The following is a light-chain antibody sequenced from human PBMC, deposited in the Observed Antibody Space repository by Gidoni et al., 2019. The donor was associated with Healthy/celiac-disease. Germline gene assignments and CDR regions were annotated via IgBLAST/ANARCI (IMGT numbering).Light chain of an antibody. CDR1: QSVSSN. CDR2: GAS. J-gene: IGKJ3*01. CDR3: QQYSNWPPKT. Sequence: EIVMTQSPATLSVSPGERATLSCRASQSVSSNLAWYQQKPGQAPRRLIYGASTRATGIPARFSGSGSGTEFTLTISSLQSEDFAVYYCQQYSNWPPKTFGPGTKVDIK. V-gene: IGKV3-15*01.